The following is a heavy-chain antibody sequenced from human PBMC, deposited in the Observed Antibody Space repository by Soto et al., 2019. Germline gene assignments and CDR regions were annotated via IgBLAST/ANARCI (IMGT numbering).Heavy chain of an antibody. D-gene: IGHD5-12*01. J-gene: IGHJ6*03. CDR1: GYTFTSYD. V-gene: IGHV1-8*01. CDR2: MNPNSGNT. CDR3: AVSGYAGYYYYYYMDF. Sequence: ASVKVSCKASGYTFTSYDINWVRQATGQGLEWMGWMNPNSGNTGYAQKFQGRVTMTRNTSISTAYMELSSLRSEDTAVYYCAVSGYAGYYYYYYMDFWGKGTTVTVSS.